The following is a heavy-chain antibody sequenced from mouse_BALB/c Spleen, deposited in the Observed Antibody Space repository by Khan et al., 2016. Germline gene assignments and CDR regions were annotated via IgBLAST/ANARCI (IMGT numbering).Heavy chain of an antibody. CDR2: ILPGSGRT. CDR3: ARGNFYGGSSWFAY. D-gene: IGHD1-1*01. CDR1: GYTFSTYW. J-gene: IGHJ3*01. V-gene: IGHV1-9*01. Sequence: QVRLQQSGADLMKPGASVKISCKATGYTFSTYWIEWVKQRPGHGLEWIGEILPGSGRTNYNEKFKGEATFTADTSSHTAYMQLSSLTSEDSAVYYCARGNFYGGSSWFAYWGQGTLVTVSA.